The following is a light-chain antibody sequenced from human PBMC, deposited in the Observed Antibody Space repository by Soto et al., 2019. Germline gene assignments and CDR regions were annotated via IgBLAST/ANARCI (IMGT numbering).Light chain of an antibody. CDR2: AAS. J-gene: IGKJ5*01. CDR1: QSISSY. Sequence: IHITQSPSSLSASVGDVFTIACLASQSISSYLNWYQQKPGKAPKLLIYAASSLQSGVPSRFSGSGSGTDFTLTISSLQPEDFATYYCQQSYSTPITFGQGTRLEIK. V-gene: IGKV1-39*01. CDR3: QQSYSTPIT.